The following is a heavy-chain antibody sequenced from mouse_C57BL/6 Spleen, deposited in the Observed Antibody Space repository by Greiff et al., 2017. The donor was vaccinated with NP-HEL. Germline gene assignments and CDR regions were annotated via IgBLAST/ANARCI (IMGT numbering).Heavy chain of an antibody. CDR3: ARPPYDYAGAWFAY. J-gene: IGHJ3*01. CDR2: ILPGSGST. V-gene: IGHV1-9*01. D-gene: IGHD2-4*01. Sequence: VQLQQSGAELMKPGASVKLSCKATGYTFTGYWIEWVKQRPGQGLEWIGEILPGSGSTNYNEKFKGKATFTVETSSNTAYMQLSSLTTEDSAIYYCARPPYDYAGAWFAYWGQGTLVTVSA. CDR1: GYTFTGYW.